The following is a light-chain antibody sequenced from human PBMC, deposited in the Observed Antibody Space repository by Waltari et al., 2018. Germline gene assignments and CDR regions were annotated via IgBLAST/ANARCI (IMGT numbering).Light chain of an antibody. CDR3: QMYVRLPVT. CDR1: QSVGRA. J-gene: IGKJ1*01. V-gene: IGKV3-20*01. CDR2: DAS. Sequence: EIVLTQSPGTLALSPGERATLSCRASQSVGRALAWYQQKPGQAPRLLIYDASSRATGISYKFRGSGSGTDFSLTISRVEPEDFAVYFCQMYVRLPVTFGQGTKVEVK.